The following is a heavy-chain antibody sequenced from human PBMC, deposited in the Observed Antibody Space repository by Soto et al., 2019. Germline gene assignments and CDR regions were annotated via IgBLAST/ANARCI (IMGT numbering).Heavy chain of an antibody. Sequence: PGGSLRLSCAASGFAFTNAWMTWVRQAPGKALEWVGRIRSQIDGGTTDYAAPVKGRFTISRDDSKNTLYLQMNSPKTEDTAVYYCTTVAYGEYVSDYWGQGTLVTVSS. CDR2: IRSQIDGGTT. D-gene: IGHD4-17*01. V-gene: IGHV3-15*01. CDR3: TTVAYGEYVSDY. CDR1: GFAFTNAW. J-gene: IGHJ4*02.